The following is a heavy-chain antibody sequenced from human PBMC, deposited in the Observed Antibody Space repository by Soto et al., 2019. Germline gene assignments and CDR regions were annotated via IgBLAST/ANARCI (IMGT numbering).Heavy chain of an antibody. J-gene: IGHJ4*02. D-gene: IGHD2-21*02. Sequence: PSETLSLTCIVSGESISSSSYYCGWIRRPPGKGLEWIGSIYYSGRTYYNPSFKSRVTISIDTSKNQFSLKLSSVTATDTAVYYCARQRTTVVTQAYFDHWGQGALVTVSS. V-gene: IGHV4-39*01. CDR2: IYYSGRT. CDR1: GESISSSSYY. CDR3: ARQRTTVVTQAYFDH.